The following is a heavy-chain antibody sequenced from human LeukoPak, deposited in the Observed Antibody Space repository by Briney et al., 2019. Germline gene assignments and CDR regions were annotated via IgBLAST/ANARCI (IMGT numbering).Heavy chain of an antibody. CDR3: ARPIYSSSSVYGY. D-gene: IGHD6-6*01. Sequence: HPGRSLRLSCAASGFTFSSYGMHWVRQAPGKGLEWVAVIWYDGSNKYYADSVKGRFTISRDSSKNTLYLQMNSLRAEDTAVYYCARPIYSSSSVYGYWGQGTLVTVSS. J-gene: IGHJ4*02. CDR2: IWYDGSNK. V-gene: IGHV3-33*01. CDR1: GFTFSSYG.